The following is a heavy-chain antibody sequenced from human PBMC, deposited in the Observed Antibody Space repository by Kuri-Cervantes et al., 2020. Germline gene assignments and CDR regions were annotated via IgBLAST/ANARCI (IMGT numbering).Heavy chain of an antibody. CDR2: IYTSGST. CDR1: GGSISSYY. V-gene: IGHV4-4*07. CDR3: ARVLRTTVTTRNYYYYYGMDV. D-gene: IGHD4-17*01. Sequence: SETLSLTCTVSGGSISSYYWSWIRQPAGKGLEWIGCIYTSGSTNYNPSLKSRVTMSVDTSKNQFSLKLSSVTAADTAVYYCARVLRTTVTTRNYYYYYGMDVWGQGTTVTVSS. J-gene: IGHJ6*02.